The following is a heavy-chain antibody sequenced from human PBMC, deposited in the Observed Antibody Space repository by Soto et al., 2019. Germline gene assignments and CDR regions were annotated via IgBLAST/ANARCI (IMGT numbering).Heavy chain of an antibody. D-gene: IGHD2-15*01. J-gene: IGHJ5*02. V-gene: IGHV4-30-2*01. CDR3: ARSLVVAATFWWFDP. Sequence: SETLSLTCAVSGDSISSGYYWAWIRQPPGKGLEWIGYIYHSGSTYYNPSLKSRVTISVDRSKNQFSLKLSSVTAADTAVYYCARSLVVAATFWWFDPWGKLTLVTV. CDR1: GDSISSGYY. CDR2: IYHSGST.